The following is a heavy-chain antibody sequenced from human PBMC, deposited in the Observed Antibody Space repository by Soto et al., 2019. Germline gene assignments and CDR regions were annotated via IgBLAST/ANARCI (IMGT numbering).Heavy chain of an antibody. CDR1: GGSFSCHS. Sequence: SETLSLTFAVYGGSFSCHSWTWIRQSAGKGLERIGDINHSGRVNYSPSLKSRVTISLDTSKNQFSLTLSDVTAADTAMYYCSNRAYDTNGYYRFDPWGQGTLVTVSS. V-gene: IGHV4-34*01. CDR3: SNRAYDTNGYYRFDP. D-gene: IGHD3-22*01. J-gene: IGHJ5*01. CDR2: INHSGRV.